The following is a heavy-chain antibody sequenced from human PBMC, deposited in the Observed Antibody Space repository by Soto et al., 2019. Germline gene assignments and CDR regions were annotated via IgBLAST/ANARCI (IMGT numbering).Heavy chain of an antibody. Sequence: PGGSLRLSCAASGFTFSSYGMHWVRQAPGKGLEWVAVISYDGSNKYYADSVKGRFTISRDNSKNTLYLQMNSLRAEDTAVYYCAKNPSMGGSFDYWGQGTLVTVSS. CDR1: GFTFSSYG. J-gene: IGHJ4*02. D-gene: IGHD2-15*01. CDR3: AKNPSMGGSFDY. CDR2: ISYDGSNK. V-gene: IGHV3-30*18.